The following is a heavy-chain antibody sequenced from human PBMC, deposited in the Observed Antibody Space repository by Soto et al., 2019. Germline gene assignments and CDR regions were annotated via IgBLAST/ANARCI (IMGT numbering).Heavy chain of an antibody. Sequence: ASVKVSCKASGYTFTTYAISWVRQATGQGLEWMGWMNPYSGNTGYAQKFQGRVTVTRNTSISTVYMELSGLRPDDTAVYYCARRKERSGPHYFDYWGQGSQVTVSS. CDR2: MNPYSGNT. V-gene: IGHV1-8*01. CDR3: ARRKERSGPHYFDY. J-gene: IGHJ4*02. CDR1: GYTFTTYA. D-gene: IGHD6-25*01.